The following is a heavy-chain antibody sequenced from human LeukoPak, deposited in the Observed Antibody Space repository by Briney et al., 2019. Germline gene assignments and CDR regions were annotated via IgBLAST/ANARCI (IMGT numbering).Heavy chain of an antibody. CDR1: GFTFGNYA. J-gene: IGHJ4*02. CDR2: ISISDDST. CDR3: AREGRSFWYFLY. Sequence: GGSLRLSCAASGFTFGNYAMSWVRQAPGKGLEWVSTISISDDSTYYADSVKGRFTISRDNSENTLYLQMNSLRAEDTAVYYCAREGRSFWYFLYWGQGTLVTVSS. V-gene: IGHV3-23*01.